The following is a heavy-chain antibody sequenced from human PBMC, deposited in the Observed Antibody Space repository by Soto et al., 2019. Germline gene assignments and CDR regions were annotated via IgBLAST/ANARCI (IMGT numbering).Heavy chain of an antibody. CDR3: VRVGVGIGKYFDS. CDR1: NGSISGFY. V-gene: IGHV4-59*12. J-gene: IGHJ4*02. D-gene: IGHD1-26*01. CDR2: IHYSGRT. Sequence: KLPETLSLTCSVSNGSISGFYWTWIRQPPGKILEWIGYIHYSGRTDYNPSLTSRATMSDDTSKNQFSLNLKSITAADTAVYYCVRVGVGIGKYFDSWGRGTRVTVSS.